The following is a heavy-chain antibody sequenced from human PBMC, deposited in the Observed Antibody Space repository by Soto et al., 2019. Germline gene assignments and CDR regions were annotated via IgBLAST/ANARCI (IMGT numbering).Heavy chain of an antibody. D-gene: IGHD1-1*01. V-gene: IGHV3-23*01. Sequence: GGSLRISCSASGFTFSSYAMSWVRQAPGKGPEWVSSISGSGGGTYYADSVKGRFTFSRDNSKNTLYLQMNSLRAEDTAVYYCAKFGMATTKRSPPYYIDYWGQGALVTVSS. CDR2: ISGSGGGT. J-gene: IGHJ4*02. CDR3: AKFGMATTKRSPPYYIDY. CDR1: GFTFSSYA.